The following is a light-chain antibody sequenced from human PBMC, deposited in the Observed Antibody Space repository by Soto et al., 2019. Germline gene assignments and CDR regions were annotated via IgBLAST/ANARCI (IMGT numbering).Light chain of an antibody. Sequence: QSALTQPASVSGSPGQSITISCTGTSSDVGGYNYVSWYQQHPGKAPKLMIYGVTNRPSGVSSRFSGSKSANTASLTISGLQAEDEADYYCSSYTSSSTLSVVFGGGTKLTVL. CDR2: GVT. V-gene: IGLV2-14*01. CDR3: SSYTSSSTLSVV. CDR1: SSDVGGYNY. J-gene: IGLJ2*01.